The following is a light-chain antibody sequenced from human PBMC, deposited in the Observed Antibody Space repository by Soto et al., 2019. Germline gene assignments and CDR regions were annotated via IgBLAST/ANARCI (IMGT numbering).Light chain of an antibody. J-gene: IGKJ3*01. CDR2: GAS. V-gene: IGKV3-15*01. CDR3: QQYNNWPFT. Sequence: EIVMTQSPATLSVSPGERATLSCRASQSVSSNLAWYQQKPGQAPRLLIYGASTKATGIPSWFSGSGSRTEFTLTISSLQSEDFAVYYCQQYNNWPFTFGPGTKVDIK. CDR1: QSVSSN.